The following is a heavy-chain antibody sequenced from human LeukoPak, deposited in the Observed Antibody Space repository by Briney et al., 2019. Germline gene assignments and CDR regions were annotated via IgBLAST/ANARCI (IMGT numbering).Heavy chain of an antibody. J-gene: IGHJ5*02. D-gene: IGHD2-15*01. V-gene: IGHV5-51*01. CDR1: GYSFTSYW. CDR2: IYPGDSDT. CDR3: ARLVEKSRYCSGGSCYYNWFDP. Sequence: GESLKISCKGSGYSFTSYWIGWVRQMLGKGLEWMGIIYPGDSDTRYSPSFQGQVTISADKSISTAYLQWSSLKASDTAMYYCARLVEKSRYCSGGSCYYNWFDPWGQGTLVTVSS.